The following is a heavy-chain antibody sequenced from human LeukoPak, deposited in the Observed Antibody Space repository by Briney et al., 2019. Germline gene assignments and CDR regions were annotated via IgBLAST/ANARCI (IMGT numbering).Heavy chain of an antibody. CDR2: INHSGGT. CDR3: ARGHPLLDH. Sequence: PSETLSLTCAVYGGSFSGYYWTWIRQPPGKWLEWIGEINHSGGTNYNPSLKSRVTISVDTSKNQFSLKLSSVTAADTAVYYCARGHPLLDHWGQGTLVTVSS. J-gene: IGHJ4*02. D-gene: IGHD2-21*02. CDR1: GGSFSGYY. V-gene: IGHV4-34*01.